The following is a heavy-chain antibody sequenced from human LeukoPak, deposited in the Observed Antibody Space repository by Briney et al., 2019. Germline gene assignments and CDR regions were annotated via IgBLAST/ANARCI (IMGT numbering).Heavy chain of an antibody. Sequence: PSETLSLTCTVSGGSISSGGYYWSWIRQHPGKGLEWIGYIYYSGSTNYNPSLKSRVTISVDTSKNQFSLKLSSVTAADTAVYYCARQGGGSYYFDYWGQGTLVTVSS. V-gene: IGHV4-61*08. CDR2: IYYSGST. CDR1: GGSISSGGYY. J-gene: IGHJ4*02. CDR3: ARQGGGSYYFDY. D-gene: IGHD3-16*01.